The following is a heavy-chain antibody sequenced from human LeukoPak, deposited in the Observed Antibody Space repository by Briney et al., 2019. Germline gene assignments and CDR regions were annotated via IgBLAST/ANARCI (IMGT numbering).Heavy chain of an antibody. V-gene: IGHV3-33*01. CDR3: AREYYDSSGYPYTPLSPLGY. CDR1: GFTFSSYG. D-gene: IGHD3-22*01. CDR2: IWYDGSNK. Sequence: PGGSLRLSCAASGFTFSSYGMHWVRQAPGKGLEWVAVIWYDGSNKYYADSVKGRFTISRDNSKNTLYLQMNSLRAEDTAVYYCAREYYDSSGYPYTPLSPLGYWGQGTLVTVSS. J-gene: IGHJ4*02.